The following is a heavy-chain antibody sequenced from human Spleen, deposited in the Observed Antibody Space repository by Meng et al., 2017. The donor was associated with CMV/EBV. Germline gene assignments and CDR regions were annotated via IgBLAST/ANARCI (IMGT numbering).Heavy chain of an antibody. CDR1: GFPFSSYG. CDR2: IWYDGSNK. CDR3: AKGRAGTPLDY. V-gene: IGHV3-33*06. J-gene: IGHJ4*02. Sequence: LSCAAPGFPFSSYGMHWVRQAPGKGLEWVAVIWYDGSNKYYADSVKGRFTISRDNSKNTLYLQMNSLRAEDTAVYYCAKGRAGTPLDYWGQGTLVTVSS. D-gene: IGHD1-14*01.